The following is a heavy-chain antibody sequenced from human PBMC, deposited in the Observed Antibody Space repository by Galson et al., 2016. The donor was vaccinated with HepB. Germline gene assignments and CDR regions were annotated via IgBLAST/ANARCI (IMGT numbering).Heavy chain of an antibody. CDR3: ARRHEYCPPVGCSVDY. J-gene: IGHJ4*02. CDR2: DSMDGRRK. V-gene: IGHV3-30*03. Sequence: SLRLSCAASGFTFSEYYMTWIRQAPGKGLEWVAADSMDGRRKFYADSVKGRFTISRDNSNSMLFLQMSSLRADDTAVYYCARRHEYCPPVGCSVDYWGQGTLVSVSS. CDR1: GFTFSEYY. D-gene: IGHD2/OR15-2a*01.